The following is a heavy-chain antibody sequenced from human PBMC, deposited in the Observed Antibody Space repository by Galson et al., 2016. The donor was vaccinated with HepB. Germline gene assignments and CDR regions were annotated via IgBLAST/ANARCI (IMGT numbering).Heavy chain of an antibody. CDR1: GFTFSTSW. CDR3: ARDPMRFAFDL. CDR2: IKPDGREK. Sequence: SLRLSCAASGFTFSTSWMSWVRQAPGKGLEWVANIKPDGREKYYVDSVKGRFTISRDNAKNSLFLQMNSLRAEDTAVYYCARDPMRFAFDLWGQGTMVTVSS. V-gene: IGHV3-7*01. J-gene: IGHJ3*01.